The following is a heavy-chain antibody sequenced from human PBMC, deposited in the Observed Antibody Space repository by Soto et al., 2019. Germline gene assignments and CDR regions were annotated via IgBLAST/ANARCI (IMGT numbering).Heavy chain of an antibody. CDR2: ISYDGSNK. V-gene: IGHV3-30-3*01. CDR1: GFTFSSYA. D-gene: IGHD3-3*01. Sequence: QVQLVESGGGVVQPGRSLRLSCAASGFTFSSYAMHWVRQAPGKGLEWVAVISYDGSNKYYADSVKGRFTISRDNSKNTLYLQMNSLRAEDTAVYYCARDLSGGVISEGYGMDVWGQGTTVTVSS. J-gene: IGHJ6*02. CDR3: ARDLSGGVISEGYGMDV.